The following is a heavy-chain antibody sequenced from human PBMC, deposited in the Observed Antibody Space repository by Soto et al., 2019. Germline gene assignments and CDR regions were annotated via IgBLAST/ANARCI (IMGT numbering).Heavy chain of an antibody. D-gene: IGHD4-17*01. CDR2: ISYDGSNN. CDR1: GFTFSNYG. J-gene: IGHJ4*02. CDR3: AKAQDLDYGDYDIVWDLDY. Sequence: QVQLVESGGGVVQPGRSLRLSCAASGFTFSNYGMHWARQAPGKGLEWVAVISYDGSNNYYADSVKGRFTISRDNSKNTLYLQMNNLRAEDTAGYYCAKAQDLDYGDYDIVWDLDYWGQGTLVTVSS. V-gene: IGHV3-30*18.